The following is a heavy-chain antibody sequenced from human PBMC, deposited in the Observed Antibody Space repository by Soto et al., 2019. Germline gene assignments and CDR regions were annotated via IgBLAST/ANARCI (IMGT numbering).Heavy chain of an antibody. Sequence: ASVKVSCKASGGTFSSYAISWVRQAPGQGLEWMGGIIPIFGTANYAQKFQGRVTITADESTSTAYMELSSLRSEDTAVYYCARAYYYDSRVYIAGGAFDIWGQGTMVTVSS. J-gene: IGHJ3*02. D-gene: IGHD3-22*01. V-gene: IGHV1-69*13. CDR1: GGTFSSYA. CDR3: ARAYYYDSRVYIAGGAFDI. CDR2: IIPIFGTA.